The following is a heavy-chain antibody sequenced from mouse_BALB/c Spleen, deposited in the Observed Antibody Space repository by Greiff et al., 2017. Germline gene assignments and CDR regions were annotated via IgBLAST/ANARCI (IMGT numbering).Heavy chain of an antibody. CDR3: ARSLYGNFSMDY. CDR1: GYAFSSSW. CDR2: IYPGDGDT. V-gene: IGHV1-82*01. J-gene: IGHJ4*01. Sequence: VQLQQSGPELVKPGASVKISCKASGYAFSSSWMNWVKQRPGQGLEWIGRIYPGDGDTNYNGKFKGKATLTADKSSSTAYMQLSSLTSVDSAVYFCARSLYGNFSMDYWGQGTSVTVSS. D-gene: IGHD2-1*01.